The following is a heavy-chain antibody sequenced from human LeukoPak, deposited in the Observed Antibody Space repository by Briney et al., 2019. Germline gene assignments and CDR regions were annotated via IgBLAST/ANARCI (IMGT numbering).Heavy chain of an antibody. Sequence: ASVKLSCRHSGYTLTTNFMLLGRQAPGPRLEWLGIINPSGGSTSYAQKFQGRVTMTRDTSTYTVYMELSSLTSEDTAVYYCARHRNKDSSGWSVDDLTTYDHGGQGTRVTVSS. D-gene: IGHD6-19*01. CDR2: INPSGGST. CDR1: GYTLTTNF. J-gene: IGHJ4*02. CDR3: ARHRNKDSSGWSVDDLTTYDH. V-gene: IGHV1-46*01.